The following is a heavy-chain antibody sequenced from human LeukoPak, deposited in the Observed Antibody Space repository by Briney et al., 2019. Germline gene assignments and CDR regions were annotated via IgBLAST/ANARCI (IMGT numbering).Heavy chain of an antibody. Sequence: GGSLRLSCAASGFTSSSYEMNWVRQAPGKGLEWVSYISSSGSTIYYADSVKGRFTISRDNAKNSLYLQMNSLRAEDTAVYYCARHFTYYYDSSGSTPWGQGTLVTVSS. CDR3: ARHFTYYYDSSGSTP. J-gene: IGHJ5*02. D-gene: IGHD3-22*01. CDR2: ISSSGSTI. V-gene: IGHV3-48*03. CDR1: GFTSSSYE.